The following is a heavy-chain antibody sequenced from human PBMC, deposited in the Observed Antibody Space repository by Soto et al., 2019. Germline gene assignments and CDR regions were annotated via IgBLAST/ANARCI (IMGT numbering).Heavy chain of an antibody. CDR2: IIPIFGTA. D-gene: IGHD5-18*01. CDR1: GVSFISYA. CDR3: AREGGSYGRFDY. Sequence: VKVSCTASGVSFISYAIIWVRQAPGQGLEWMGGIIPIFGTANYAQKFQGRVTITADKSTSTAYMELSSLRSEDTAVYYCAREGGSYGRFDYWGQGTLVTVSS. J-gene: IGHJ4*02. V-gene: IGHV1-69*06.